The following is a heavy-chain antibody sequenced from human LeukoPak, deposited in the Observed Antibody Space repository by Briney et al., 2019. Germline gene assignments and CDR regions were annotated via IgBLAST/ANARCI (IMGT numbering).Heavy chain of an antibody. CDR3: ARLPVGYCSSTSCYTDYYYYGMDV. D-gene: IGHD2-2*02. CDR1: GFTFSSYS. Sequence: GGSLRLSCAASGFTFSSYSMNWVRQAPGKGLEWVSSISSSSSSYIYYADSVKGRFTISRDNAKNSLYLQMNSLRAEDTAVYYCARLPVGYCSSTSCYTDYYYYGMDVWGQGTTVTVSS. V-gene: IGHV3-21*01. CDR2: ISSSSSSYI. J-gene: IGHJ6*02.